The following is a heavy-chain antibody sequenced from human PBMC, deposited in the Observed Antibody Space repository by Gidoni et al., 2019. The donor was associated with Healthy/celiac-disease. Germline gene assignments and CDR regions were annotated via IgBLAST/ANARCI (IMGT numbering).Heavy chain of an antibody. CDR2: INPSGGST. D-gene: IGHD6-19*01. Sequence: QVQLVQSGAEVKKPGASVKVSCKASGYTFTSYYMPWVRQAPGQGLEGMGIINPSGGSTSYAHKFQCRVTMTRDTSTSTVYMELSSLRSEDTAVYYCARGSRIGRYSSGWSFDYWGQGTLVTVSS. V-gene: IGHV1-46*03. CDR3: ARGSRIGRYSSGWSFDY. CDR1: GYTFTSYY. J-gene: IGHJ4*02.